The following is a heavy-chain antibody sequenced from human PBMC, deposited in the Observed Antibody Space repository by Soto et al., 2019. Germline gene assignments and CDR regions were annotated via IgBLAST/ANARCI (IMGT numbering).Heavy chain of an antibody. Sequence: GGSLRLSCAASGFTFSSYAMSWVRQAPGKGLQWVSSIRGSGGSTYYADSVKGRFTISRDNSKNTLSLQMNSLSAEDTAVYYCAKADSTYGDYVNYFDYWGQGTLVTVSS. CDR2: IRGSGGST. CDR3: AKADSTYGDYVNYFDY. J-gene: IGHJ4*02. CDR1: GFTFSSYA. V-gene: IGHV3-23*01. D-gene: IGHD4-17*01.